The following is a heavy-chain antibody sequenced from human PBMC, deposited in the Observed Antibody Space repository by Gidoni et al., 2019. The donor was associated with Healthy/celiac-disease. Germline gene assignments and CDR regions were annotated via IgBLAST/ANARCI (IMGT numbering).Heavy chain of an antibody. Sequence: DVQLVQSRVEVKKPGESLKISGKGSAYSFTSYWVGCVLQMPGKGLDWMGIIYPGDSDTRYSPSFQGQVTISADKSISTAYLQWSSLKASDTAMYYCARHGVVGATTHFDYWGQGTLVTVSS. CDR2: IYPGDSDT. J-gene: IGHJ4*02. V-gene: IGHV5-51*01. CDR1: AYSFTSYW. CDR3: ARHGVVGATTHFDY. D-gene: IGHD1-26*01.